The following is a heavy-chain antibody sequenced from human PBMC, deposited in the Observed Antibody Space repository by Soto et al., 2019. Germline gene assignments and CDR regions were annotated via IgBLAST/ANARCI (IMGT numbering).Heavy chain of an antibody. CDR1: GGSISSSSYY. V-gene: IGHV4-39*01. J-gene: IGHJ4*02. CDR3: ARHDGDIDSSFGFFDY. D-gene: IGHD3-16*01. Sequence: LSLTCTVSGGSISSSSYYWGWIRQPPGKGLEWIGSIYYSGSTYYNPSLKSRVTISVDTSKKQFSLKLSSVTAADTAVYYCARHDGDIDSSFGFFDYCGQGPLATVSS. CDR2: IYYSGST.